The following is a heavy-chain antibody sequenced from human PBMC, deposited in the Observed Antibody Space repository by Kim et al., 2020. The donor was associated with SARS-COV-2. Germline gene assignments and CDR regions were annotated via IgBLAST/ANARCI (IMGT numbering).Heavy chain of an antibody. J-gene: IGHJ4*02. D-gene: IGHD2-15*01. Sequence: ASVKVSCKASGYTFTSYGISWVRQAPGQGLEWMGWISAYNGNTNYAQKLQGRVTMTTDTSTSTAYMELRSLRSDDTAVYYCARGLLRYCSGGSCQAFDYWGQGTLVTVSS. CDR3: ARGLLRYCSGGSCQAFDY. CDR2: ISAYNGNT. CDR1: GYTFTSYG. V-gene: IGHV1-18*01.